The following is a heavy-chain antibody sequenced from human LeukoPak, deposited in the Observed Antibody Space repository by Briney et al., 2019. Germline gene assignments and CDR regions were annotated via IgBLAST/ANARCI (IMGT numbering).Heavy chain of an antibody. CDR3: ASRGSGATLRRPAHAFDI. Sequence: GASVKVSCKASGGTFSSYAISWVRPAPGQGLKWMGRIIPILGVANYAQKFQCRVTITADKSTSTAYMELSRLRSEDTAVYYCASRGSGATLRRPAHAFDIWGQGTMVTVSS. CDR2: IIPILGVA. D-gene: IGHD1-26*01. J-gene: IGHJ3*02. V-gene: IGHV1-69*04. CDR1: GGTFSSYA.